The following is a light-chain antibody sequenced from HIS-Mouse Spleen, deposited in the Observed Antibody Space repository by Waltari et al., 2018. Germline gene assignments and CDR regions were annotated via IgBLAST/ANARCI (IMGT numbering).Light chain of an antibody. CDR2: EDS. Sequence: SYELTQPPSVSVSPGQTARITCSGDALPKKYAYWYQQKSGQAPVLVIYEDSKRPSGFPEGVSGSSSGTMATWTISGAQVEDEADYYCYSTDSSGNHRVFGGGTKLTVL. CDR3: YSTDSSGNHRV. V-gene: IGLV3-10*01. CDR1: ALPKKY. J-gene: IGLJ2*01.